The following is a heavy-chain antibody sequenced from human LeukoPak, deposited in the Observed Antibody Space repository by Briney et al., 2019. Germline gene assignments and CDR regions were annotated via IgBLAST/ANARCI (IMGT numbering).Heavy chain of an antibody. V-gene: IGHV3-7*03. Sequence: GGSLRLSCVASGFTFNSNWMNWVRQAPGKGLEWVANIKQDGSEKYYVDSVKGRFTISRDNAKNSLYLQMNSLRGEDTAVYYCASKNAMIAWGQGTLVTVSS. CDR3: ASKNAMIA. D-gene: IGHD2-2*01. CDR2: IKQDGSEK. CDR1: GFTFNSNW. J-gene: IGHJ4*02.